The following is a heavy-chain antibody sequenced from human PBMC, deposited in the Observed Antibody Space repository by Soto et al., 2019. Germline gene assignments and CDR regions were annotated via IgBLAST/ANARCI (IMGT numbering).Heavy chain of an antibody. CDR1: GDPITSGGYY. Sequence: SETLSLTCTVSGDPITSGGYYWSWLRQQPGKGLEWIGYIYHSGGASYNPSLRGRAVISIDTSKNQFFLRMNAVTAADTATYYCARDYYGAGSQYYYYGMEVWGQGTTVTAP. J-gene: IGHJ6*02. CDR2: IYHSGGA. CDR3: ARDYYGAGSQYYYYGMEV. D-gene: IGHD3-10*01. V-gene: IGHV4-31*02.